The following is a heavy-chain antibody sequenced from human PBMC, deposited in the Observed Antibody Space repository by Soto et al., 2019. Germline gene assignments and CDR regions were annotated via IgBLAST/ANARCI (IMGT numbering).Heavy chain of an antibody. Sequence: QVQLQQWGAGLLKPSETLSLTCAVYGGSFSGYYWSWIRQPPGKGLEWIGEINHSGSTNYNPSLMSRVTISVDTSKNQFSLKLSSVTAADTAVYYCARAQRRGYSGYGRVYYFDYWGQGTLVTVSS. D-gene: IGHD5-12*01. CDR2: INHSGST. V-gene: IGHV4-34*01. J-gene: IGHJ4*02. CDR3: ARAQRRGYSGYGRVYYFDY. CDR1: GGSFSGYY.